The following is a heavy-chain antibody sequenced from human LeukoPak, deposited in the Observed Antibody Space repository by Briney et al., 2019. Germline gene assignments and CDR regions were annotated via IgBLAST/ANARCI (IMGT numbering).Heavy chain of an antibody. D-gene: IGHD6-19*01. Sequence: GGSLRLSCAASGFTFSSYAMSWVRQAPGMGLEWVAVIWYDGSNKYYADSVKGRFTISRDNSKNTLYLQMNSLRAEDTAVYYCARAYSSGWYVVDYWGQGTLVTVSS. CDR2: IWYDGSNK. J-gene: IGHJ4*02. CDR1: GFTFSSYA. V-gene: IGHV3-33*08. CDR3: ARAYSSGWYVVDY.